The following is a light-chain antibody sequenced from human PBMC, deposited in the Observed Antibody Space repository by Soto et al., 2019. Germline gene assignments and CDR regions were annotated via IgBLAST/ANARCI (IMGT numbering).Light chain of an antibody. J-gene: IGLJ2*01. V-gene: IGLV1-40*01. Sequence: QSVLTQPPSVSGAPGQRVTISCTGRSSNIGAGCDVHWYQQLPGTAPKLLIYGNTNRPSGVPDRFSGSKSGTSASLAITGLQAEDEADYYCQSYDSSLSVVFGGGTQLTVL. CDR1: SSNIGAGCD. CDR3: QSYDSSLSVV. CDR2: GNT.